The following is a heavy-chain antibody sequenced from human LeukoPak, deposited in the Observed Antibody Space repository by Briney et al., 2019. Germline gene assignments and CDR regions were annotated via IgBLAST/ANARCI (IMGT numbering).Heavy chain of an antibody. CDR1: GFTVSSNY. D-gene: IGHD3-16*02. V-gene: IGHV3-66*01. Sequence: GGSLRLSCAASGFTVSSNYMSWVRQAPGQGLEWVSVIYSGGSTYYADYVKGRFTISRDNSKNTLHLQMNSLRAADTAVYYCARVLSGGTYHYVPHRWCDPWGRGTLVTVSS. CDR2: IYSGGST. CDR3: ARVLSGGTYHYVPHRWCDP. J-gene: IGHJ5*02.